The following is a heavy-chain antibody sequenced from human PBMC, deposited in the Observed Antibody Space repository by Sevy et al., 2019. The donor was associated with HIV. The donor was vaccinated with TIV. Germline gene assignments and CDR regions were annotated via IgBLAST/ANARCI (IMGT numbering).Heavy chain of an antibody. CDR2: INPNSGGT. Sequence: ASVKGSCKASGYTFTGYYMHWVRQAPGQGLEWMGWINPNSGGTNYAQKFQGRVTMTRDTSISTAYMELSRLRSDDTAVYYCARGTETYYYDSSGYANWFDPWGQGTLVTVSS. V-gene: IGHV1-2*02. CDR1: GYTFTGYY. CDR3: ARGTETYYYDSSGYANWFDP. D-gene: IGHD3-22*01. J-gene: IGHJ5*02.